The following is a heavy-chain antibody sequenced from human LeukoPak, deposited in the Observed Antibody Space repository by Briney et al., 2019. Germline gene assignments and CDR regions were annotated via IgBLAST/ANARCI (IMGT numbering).Heavy chain of an antibody. V-gene: IGHV1-69*13. Sequence: SVKVSCKASGGTFSSYAISWVRQAPGQGLEWMGGIIPIFGTANYAQKFQGRVTITADESTSTAYMELSSLRSEDTAVYYCARPMIFHYGMDVWGQGTTVTVSS. CDR2: IIPIFGTA. D-gene: IGHD3-22*01. CDR1: GGTFSSYA. CDR3: ARPMIFHYGMDV. J-gene: IGHJ6*02.